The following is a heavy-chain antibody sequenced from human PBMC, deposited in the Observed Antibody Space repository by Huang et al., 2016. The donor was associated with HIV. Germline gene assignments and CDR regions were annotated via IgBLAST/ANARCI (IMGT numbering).Heavy chain of an antibody. Sequence: QVQLVQSGAEVKKPGSSVKVSCKASGGTFSSDAISWVRQAPGQGSEWAGGNIPIFGTANYAQKFQGRVTITADESTSTAYMELGSLRSEDTAVYYCARVESRRYYDSSGYYYWGQGTLVTVSS. J-gene: IGHJ4*02. CDR2: NIPIFGTA. V-gene: IGHV1-69*01. CDR1: GGTFSSDA. CDR3: ARVESRRYYDSSGYYY. D-gene: IGHD3-22*01.